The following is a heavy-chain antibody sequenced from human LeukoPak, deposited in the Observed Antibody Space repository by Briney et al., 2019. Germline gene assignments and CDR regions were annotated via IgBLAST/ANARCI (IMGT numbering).Heavy chain of an antibody. J-gene: IGHJ4*02. CDR1: GYTVTSYG. CDR2: ISAYNGNT. V-gene: IGHV1-18*01. D-gene: IGHD3-22*01. Sequence: ASVKVSCKGSGYTVTSYGISWVRQAPRQGLEWMGWISAYNGNTNYAQKLHGRVTMTTNTSTSTAYMELRSLRSDGPAVYYCARELTYYYDSSGYYYYYWGQGTLVTVSS. CDR3: ARELTYYYDSSGYYYYY.